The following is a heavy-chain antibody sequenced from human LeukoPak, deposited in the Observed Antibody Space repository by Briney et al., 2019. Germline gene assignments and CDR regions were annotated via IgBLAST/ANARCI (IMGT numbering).Heavy chain of an antibody. Sequence: GGSLRLSCAASGFTFSDYSMNWVRQAPGKGLEDLSYINSDGKTTWYADSVKGRFTASRDNAKNSLYLQMNSLRAEDTAVYYCARERLAATGRGFDPWGQGTLVTVSS. CDR3: ARERLAATGRGFDP. J-gene: IGHJ5*02. D-gene: IGHD6-13*01. V-gene: IGHV3-48*01. CDR2: INSDGKTT. CDR1: GFTFSDYS.